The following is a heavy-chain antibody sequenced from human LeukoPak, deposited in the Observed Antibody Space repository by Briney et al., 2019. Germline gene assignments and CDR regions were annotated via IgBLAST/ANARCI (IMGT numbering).Heavy chain of an antibody. CDR2: ISGSGGSGST. CDR3: AKSGLNRFDY. J-gene: IGHJ4*02. CDR1: GFTFSSYA. V-gene: IGHV3-23*01. Sequence: PGGSLRLSCAASGFTFSSYAMSWVRQAPGKGLEWVSTISGSGGSGSTYYADSVKGRFTISRDNSKNTLYLQMNSLRVEDTAVYYCAKSGLNRFDYWGQGTLVIVSS. D-gene: IGHD2-15*01.